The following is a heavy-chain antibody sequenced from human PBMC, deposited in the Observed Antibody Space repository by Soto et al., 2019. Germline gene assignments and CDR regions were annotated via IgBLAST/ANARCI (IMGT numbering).Heavy chain of an antibody. J-gene: IGHJ6*02. D-gene: IGHD2-21*02. CDR2: IYWDDDK. V-gene: IGHV2-5*02. CDR3: VQSRCGGDCLQSYSSHSYYGLDV. CDR1: GFSLSTTGVG. Sequence: QITLKESGPTLVKPTQTLTLTCTFSGFSLSTTGVGVGWIRQPPGKALEWLALIYWDDDKRYNPSLNSRLTITKDTTKNQVVLAMTNMDPVDTATFDCVQSRCGGDCLQSYSSHSYYGLDVWGQGTTVTVSS.